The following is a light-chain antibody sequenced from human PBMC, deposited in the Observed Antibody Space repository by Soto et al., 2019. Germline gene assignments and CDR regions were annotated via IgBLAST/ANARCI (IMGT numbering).Light chain of an antibody. CDR2: EVS. V-gene: IGLV2-23*02. CDR1: SSDVGSYNL. CDR3: CSYAGSSTYYV. Sequence: QSVLTQPASVSGSPVRSITISCTGTSSDVGSYNLVSWYQQHPGKAPKLMIYEVSKRPSGVSNRFSGSKSGNTASLTISGLQAEDEADYYCCSYAGSSTYYVFGTGPKVIVL. J-gene: IGLJ1*01.